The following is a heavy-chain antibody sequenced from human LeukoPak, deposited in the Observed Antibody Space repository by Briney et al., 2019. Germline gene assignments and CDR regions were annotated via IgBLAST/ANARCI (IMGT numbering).Heavy chain of an antibody. V-gene: IGHV3-23*01. Sequence: TGGSLRLSCVASGFTFSSYAMNWVRQAPGKGLEWVSLISGSGGNTYYADSVKGRFTISRDNSKNTLYLQMNSLRAEDTALYSCFGGSGYNSDYWGQGTLVTVSP. CDR2: ISGSGGNT. CDR3: FGGSGYNSDY. J-gene: IGHJ4*02. D-gene: IGHD3-22*01. CDR1: GFTFSSYA.